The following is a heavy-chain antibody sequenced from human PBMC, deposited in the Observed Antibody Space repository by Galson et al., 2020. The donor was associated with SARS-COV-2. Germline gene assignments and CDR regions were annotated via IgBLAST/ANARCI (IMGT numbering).Heavy chain of an antibody. J-gene: IGHJ4*02. Sequence: GGSLRLSCAASGFTFSSYAMSWVRQAPGKGLEWVSAISGSGGSTYYADSVKGRFTISRDNSKNTLYLQMNSLRAEDTAVYYCAKHFTVRWNQKVMGAYFDYWGQGTLVTVSS. CDR1: GFTFSSYA. CDR2: ISGSGGST. V-gene: IGHV3-23*01. D-gene: IGHD1-1*01. CDR3: AKHFTVRWNQKVMGAYFDY.